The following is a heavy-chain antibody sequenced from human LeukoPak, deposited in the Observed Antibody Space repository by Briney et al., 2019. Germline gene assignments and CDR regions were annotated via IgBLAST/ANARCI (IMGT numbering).Heavy chain of an antibody. CDR3: SRSSEYSTSSGQNL. V-gene: IGHV3-66*01. CDR2: IYSGGST. D-gene: IGHD6-6*01. J-gene: IGHJ4*02. Sequence: GGSLRLSCAASGFTVSSNYMSWVRQAPGKGLEWVSVIYSGGSTYYADSVKGRFTISRDNSKNRLYLQMNSLRAEDTAVYYCSRSSEYSTSSGQNLWGQGTLVTVSS. CDR1: GFTVSSNY.